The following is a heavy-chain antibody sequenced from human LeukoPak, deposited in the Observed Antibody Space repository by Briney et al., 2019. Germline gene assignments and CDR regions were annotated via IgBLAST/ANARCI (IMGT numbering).Heavy chain of an antibody. CDR2: IKQDGSEK. V-gene: IGHV3-7*04. Sequence: GGSLRLSCAASGFTFSSYSMNWVRQAPGKGLEWVANIKQDGSEKYYVDSVKGRFTISGDNAKNSLYLQMNSLRAEDTAVYYCARAKTDYYDSSGYYNGYWGQGTLVTVSS. J-gene: IGHJ4*02. CDR1: GFTFSSYS. D-gene: IGHD3-22*01. CDR3: ARAKTDYYDSSGYYNGY.